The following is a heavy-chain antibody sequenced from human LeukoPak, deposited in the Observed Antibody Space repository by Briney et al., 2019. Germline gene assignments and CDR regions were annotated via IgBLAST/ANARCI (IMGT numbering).Heavy chain of an antibody. V-gene: IGHV3-21*01. J-gene: IGHJ5*02. CDR3: ARSAVAGKNWFDP. CDR1: GFTLGSYS. CDR2: ISSSSSYI. Sequence: PGGSLRLSCAASGFTLGSYSMNWVRQAPGKGLEWVSSISSSSSYIYYADSVKGRFTISRDNAKNSLYLQMNSLRVDDTAVYYCARSAVAGKNWFDPWGQGTLVTVSS. D-gene: IGHD6-19*01.